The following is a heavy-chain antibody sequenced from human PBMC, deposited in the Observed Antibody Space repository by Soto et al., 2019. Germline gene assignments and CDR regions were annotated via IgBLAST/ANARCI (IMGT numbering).Heavy chain of an antibody. D-gene: IGHD3-22*01. CDR1: GFTFSSYA. CDR2: ISYDGSNK. J-gene: IGHJ4*02. CDR3: ARDSYDAGLIHY. V-gene: IGHV3-30-3*01. Sequence: QVQLVESGGGVVQPGRSLRLSCAASGFTFSSYAMHWVRQAPGKGLEWVAVISYDGSNKYYADSVKGRFTISRDNSKNTLYLQMNSLRAEDTAVYYCARDSYDAGLIHYWGQGTLVTVSS.